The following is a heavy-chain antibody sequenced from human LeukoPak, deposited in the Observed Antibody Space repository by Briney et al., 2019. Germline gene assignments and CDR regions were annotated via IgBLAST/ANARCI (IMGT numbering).Heavy chain of an antibody. J-gene: IGHJ4*02. D-gene: IGHD2-21*01. Sequence: GGSLRLSCAASGFTFSSYSMNWVRQAPGRGLEWVSSISSSSSYIYYADSVKGRFTISRDNAKNSLYLQMNSLRAEDTAVYYCARDGAYCGGDCYPYYFDYWGQGTLVTVSS. CDR1: GFTFSSYS. V-gene: IGHV3-21*01. CDR2: ISSSSSYI. CDR3: ARDGAYCGGDCYPYYFDY.